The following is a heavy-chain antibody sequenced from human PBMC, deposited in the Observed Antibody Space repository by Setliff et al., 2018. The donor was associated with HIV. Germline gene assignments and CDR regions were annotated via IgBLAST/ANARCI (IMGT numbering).Heavy chain of an antibody. CDR2: INAGNGDT. Sequence: ASVKVSCKASGYTFTSYAMHWVRQAPGQRLEWMGWINAGNGDTKYSQKFQGRVTFTWDTSASTAYMELSSLRSEDTALYYCARDFHVLGYCSADSCPYDASDVWGQGTMVTVSS. J-gene: IGHJ3*01. CDR1: GYTFTSYA. CDR3: ARDFHVLGYCSADSCPYDASDV. V-gene: IGHV1-3*01. D-gene: IGHD2-15*01.